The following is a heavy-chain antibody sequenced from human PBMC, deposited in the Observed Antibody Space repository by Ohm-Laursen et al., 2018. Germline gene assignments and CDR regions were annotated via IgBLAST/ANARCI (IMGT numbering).Heavy chain of an antibody. V-gene: IGHV1-69*11. D-gene: IGHD3-10*02. CDR1: GGTFSSYA. CDR3: ARVDYVSSYYYYYGMDV. CDR2: IIPILGTA. Sequence: SVKVSCKASGGTFSSYAISWVRQAPGQGLEWMGRIIPILGTANYAQKFQGRVTITADESTSTAYMELSSLRSEDTAVYYCARVDYVSSYYYYYGMDVWGQGTTVTVSS. J-gene: IGHJ6*02.